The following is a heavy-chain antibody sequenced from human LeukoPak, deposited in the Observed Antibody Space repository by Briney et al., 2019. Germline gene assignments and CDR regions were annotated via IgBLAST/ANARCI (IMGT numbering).Heavy chain of an antibody. Sequence: GGSLRLSCAASGFTFSSYAMSWVRQAPGKGLKWVSAISGSGGSTYYADSVKGRFTISRDNSKNTLYLQMNSLRAEDTAVYYCDGSLAAAKNGDYWGQGTLVTVSS. J-gene: IGHJ4*02. CDR2: ISGSGGST. CDR1: GFTFSSYA. D-gene: IGHD6-13*01. V-gene: IGHV3-23*01. CDR3: DGSLAAAKNGDY.